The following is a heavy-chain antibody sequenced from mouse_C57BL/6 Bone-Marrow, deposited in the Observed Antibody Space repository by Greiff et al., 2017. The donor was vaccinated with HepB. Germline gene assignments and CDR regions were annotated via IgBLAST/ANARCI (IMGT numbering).Heavy chain of an antibody. CDR1: GFTFSSYA. Sequence: EVQGVESGEGLVKPGGSLKLSCAASGFTFSSYAMSWVRQTPEKRLEWVAYISSGGDYIYYADTVKGRFTIFRDNARNTLYLQMSSLKSEDTAMYYCTRGGITTVVKAYWGQGTLVTVSA. V-gene: IGHV5-9-1*02. J-gene: IGHJ3*01. CDR2: ISSGGDYI. CDR3: TRGGITTVVKAY. D-gene: IGHD1-1*01.